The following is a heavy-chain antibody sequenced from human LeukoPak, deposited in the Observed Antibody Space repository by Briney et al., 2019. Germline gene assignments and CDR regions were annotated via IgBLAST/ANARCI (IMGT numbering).Heavy chain of an antibody. D-gene: IGHD3-10*01. CDR2: IKEDGSEK. CDR3: ATHPYGSGKGSVFDY. Sequence: GGSLRLSCTASRFTFSNYWMSWVRQAPGKGLEWVANIKEDGSEKYYVDSVKGRFTISRDNSKNTLYLQMNSLRAEDTAVYYCATHPYGSGKGSVFDYWGQGTLVTVSS. CDR1: RFTFSNYW. V-gene: IGHV3-7*01. J-gene: IGHJ4*02.